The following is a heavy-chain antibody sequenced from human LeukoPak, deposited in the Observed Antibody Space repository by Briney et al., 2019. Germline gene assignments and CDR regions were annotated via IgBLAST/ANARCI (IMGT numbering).Heavy chain of an antibody. CDR1: GFTFSNYW. Sequence: GGSLRLSCAASGFTFSNYWMNWVRQAPGKGLEWVSSISSGSRYISYADSVKGRFTISRDNAKNSLYLQMNSLRAEDTAVYYCARARRITMIVVVITGHDAFDIWGQGTMVTVSS. J-gene: IGHJ3*02. CDR2: ISSGSRYI. V-gene: IGHV3-21*04. D-gene: IGHD3-22*01. CDR3: ARARRITMIVVVITGHDAFDI.